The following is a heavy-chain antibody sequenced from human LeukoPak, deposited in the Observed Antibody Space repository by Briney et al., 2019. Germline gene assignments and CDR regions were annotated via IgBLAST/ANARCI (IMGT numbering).Heavy chain of an antibody. CDR2: IYYSGST. D-gene: IGHD3-10*01. CDR1: GGSISSSSYY. Sequence: PSETLSLTCTVSGGSISSSSYYRGWIRQPPGKGLEWIGSIYYSGSTYYKPSLKSRVTISVDTSKNQFSLKLSSVTAAGTAAYYCARRGGIIRGVASYYYMDVWGKGTTVTISS. J-gene: IGHJ6*03. V-gene: IGHV4-39*01. CDR3: ARRGGIIRGVASYYYMDV.